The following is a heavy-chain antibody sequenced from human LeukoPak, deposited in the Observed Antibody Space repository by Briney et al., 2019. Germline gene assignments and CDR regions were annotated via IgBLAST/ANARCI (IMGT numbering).Heavy chain of an antibody. D-gene: IGHD3-16*02. CDR3: ARGGIISDYYYYYMDV. CDR1: GFTFDDYG. V-gene: IGHV3-20*01. CDR2: INWNGGST. J-gene: IGHJ6*03. Sequence: GGSLRLSCAASGFTFDDYGMSWVRQAPGKGLEWVSGINWNGGSTGYADSVKGRFTISRDNAKNSLYLQMNSQRAEDTALYHCARGGIISDYYYYYMDVWGKGTTVTISS.